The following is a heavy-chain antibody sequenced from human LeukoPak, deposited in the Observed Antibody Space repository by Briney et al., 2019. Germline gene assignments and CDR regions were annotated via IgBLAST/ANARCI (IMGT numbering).Heavy chain of an antibody. Sequence: PGRSLRLSCAASGVTFSAYGIHWVRQAPGKGLEWVAVIWYDGSNKYYADSVKGRFTISRDNSKNTLYLQMNSLRVEDTAVYYCAVEYNSSPYAFDIWGQGTKVTVSS. V-gene: IGHV3-33*01. CDR2: IWYDGSNK. J-gene: IGHJ3*02. D-gene: IGHD2/OR15-2a*01. CDR3: AVEYNSSPYAFDI. CDR1: GVTFSAYG.